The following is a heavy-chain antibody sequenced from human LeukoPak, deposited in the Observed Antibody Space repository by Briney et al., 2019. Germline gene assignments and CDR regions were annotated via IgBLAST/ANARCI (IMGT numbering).Heavy chain of an antibody. D-gene: IGHD3-9*01. CDR1: GASINNYY. J-gene: IGHJ4*02. Sequence: SETLSLTCTVSGASINNYYWSWIRQPPGKGLEWIGYIYDRRSTNYNPSLKSRVTMSVDASKTQFSLKMTSVTAADTAVYYCARGYYDILIGKGYFDYWGQGHLVTVSA. CDR3: ARGYYDILIGKGYFDY. CDR2: IYDRRST. V-gene: IGHV4-59*08.